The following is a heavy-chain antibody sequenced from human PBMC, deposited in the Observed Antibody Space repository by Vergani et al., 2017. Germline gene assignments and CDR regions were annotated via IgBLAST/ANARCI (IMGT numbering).Heavy chain of an antibody. Sequence: EEHLVESGGNLVQPGGSLRLSCAASGFTFSSYNFNWVRQAPGKGLEWVSYISSSGSAIYYSDAVKGRFTISRDKAKNSLYLQMNSLSAEDTAVYFCARDRGVGAVTYWYVDLWGRGTLVTVSS. CDR3: ARDRGVGAVTYWYVDL. J-gene: IGHJ2*01. CDR2: ISSSGSAI. V-gene: IGHV3-48*01. CDR1: GFTFSSYN. D-gene: IGHD1-26*01.